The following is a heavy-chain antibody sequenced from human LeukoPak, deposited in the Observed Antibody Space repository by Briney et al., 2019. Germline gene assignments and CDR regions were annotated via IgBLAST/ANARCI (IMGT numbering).Heavy chain of an antibody. CDR3: GDLGDYGVG. CDR2: IKSKTDGGTI. CDR1: GFTFSRAW. V-gene: IGHV3-15*01. Sequence: GGSLRLSCAASGFTFSRAWMSWVRQSPGKGLEWVGRIKSKTDGGTIDHAAPVKGRFTISRDDSKNILYLQMNSLKTEDTAVYYCGDLGDYGVGWGQGTLVTVSS. D-gene: IGHD4-17*01. J-gene: IGHJ4*02.